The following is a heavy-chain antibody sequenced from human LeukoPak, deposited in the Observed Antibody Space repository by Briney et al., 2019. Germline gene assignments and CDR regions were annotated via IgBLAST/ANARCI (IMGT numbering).Heavy chain of an antibody. Sequence: GRSLRLSCAASGFTFSSYGMHWVRQAPGKGLEWVAVIWYDGSNKYYAGSVKGRFTISRDNSKNTLYLQMNSLRAEDTAVYYCARALYGSGSSLWFDPWGQGTLVTVSS. CDR1: GFTFSSYG. V-gene: IGHV3-33*08. J-gene: IGHJ5*02. CDR3: ARALYGSGSSLWFDP. D-gene: IGHD3-10*01. CDR2: IWYDGSNK.